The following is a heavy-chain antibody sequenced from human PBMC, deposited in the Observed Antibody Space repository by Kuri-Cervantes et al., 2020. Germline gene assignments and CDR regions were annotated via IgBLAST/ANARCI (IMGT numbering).Heavy chain of an antibody. CDR2: ISYDGSNK. V-gene: IGHV3-30-3*01. Sequence: GESLKISCAASGFTFSSYAMSWVRQAPGKGLEWVAVISYDGSNKYYADSVKGRFTISRDNSKNTLYLQMNSLRAEDTAVYYCARDKGNRYYDDSSGYTYYFDYWGQGTLVTVSS. D-gene: IGHD3-22*01. CDR1: GFTFSSYA. CDR3: ARDKGNRYYDDSSGYTYYFDY. J-gene: IGHJ4*02.